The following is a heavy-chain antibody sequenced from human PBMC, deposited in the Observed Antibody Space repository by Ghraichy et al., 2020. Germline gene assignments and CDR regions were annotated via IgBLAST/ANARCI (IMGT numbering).Heavy chain of an antibody. CDR3: AKGDYDSSGREFDY. J-gene: IGHJ4*02. Sequence: GGSLRLSCAASGFTFSSYAMSWVRQAPGKGLGWVSTISGSGGRIYYADSVKGRFTISRDNSKNTLYLQMNSLRAEDTAVYYCAKGDYDSSGREFDYWGQGTLVTVSS. D-gene: IGHD3-22*01. CDR1: GFTFSSYA. CDR2: ISGSGGRI. V-gene: IGHV3-23*01.